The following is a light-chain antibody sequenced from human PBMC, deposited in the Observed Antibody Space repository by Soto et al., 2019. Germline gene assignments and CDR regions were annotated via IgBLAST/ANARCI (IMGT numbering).Light chain of an antibody. J-gene: IGKJ1*01. Sequence: DIHITHSPSSLSSSVLDIFTITCLASHSISTYLHWYQQKPGKAPKLLIYDPSSLESGVPSRFSGSGSGTEFTLTISSLQPDDFATYYCQQYNRYLAFGQGTKVDIK. CDR3: QQYNRYLA. CDR1: HSISTY. V-gene: IGKV1-5*01. CDR2: DPS.